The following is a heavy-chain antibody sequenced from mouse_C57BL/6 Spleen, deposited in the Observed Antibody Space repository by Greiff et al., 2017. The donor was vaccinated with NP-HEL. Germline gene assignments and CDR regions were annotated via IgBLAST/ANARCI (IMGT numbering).Heavy chain of an antibody. CDR1: GISITTGNYR. D-gene: IGHD3-2*02. J-gene: IGHJ4*01. CDR3: ARSQAPLAMDY. Sequence: DVKLQESGPGLVKPSQTVFLTCTVTGISITTGNYRWSWIRQFPGNKLEWIGYIYYSGTITYNPSLTSRTTITRDTPKNQFFLEMNSLTAEDTATYYCARSQAPLAMDYWGQGTSVTVSS. CDR2: IYYSGTI. V-gene: IGHV3-5*01.